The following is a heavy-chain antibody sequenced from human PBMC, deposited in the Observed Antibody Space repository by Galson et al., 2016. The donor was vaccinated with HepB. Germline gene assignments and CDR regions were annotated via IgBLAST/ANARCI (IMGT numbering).Heavy chain of an antibody. Sequence: PALVKPTQTLTLTSTFSGFSLTTRGMCVSWIRQPPGKAPEWLALIDSVDDKFSSSSLKTRPPISKDTSKNQVVLTITNMDPVETATYFCARTVVAGAPYYYYVLDVWGPGTTVTVSS. CDR3: ARTVVAGAPYYYYVLDV. V-gene: IGHV2-70*01. CDR1: GFSLTTRGMC. CDR2: IDSVDDK. J-gene: IGHJ6*02. D-gene: IGHD2-21*01.